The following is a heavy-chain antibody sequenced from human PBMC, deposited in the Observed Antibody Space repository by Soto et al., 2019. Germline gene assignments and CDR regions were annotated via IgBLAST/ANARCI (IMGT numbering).Heavy chain of an antibody. CDR3: ARPYCSGGRCYSSPARSWFDP. D-gene: IGHD2-15*01. CDR2: MNPNSGNT. CDR1: GYTFTSYD. J-gene: IGHJ5*02. V-gene: IGHV1-8*01. Sequence: QVQLVQSGAEVKKPGASVKVSCKASGYTFTSYDINWGRQATGQGLEWMGWMNPNSGNTGYAQKFQGRVTMTRNTSISTAYLEVSSLRCEDTAVYYCARPYCSGGRCYSSPARSWFDPWGQGTLVTVSS.